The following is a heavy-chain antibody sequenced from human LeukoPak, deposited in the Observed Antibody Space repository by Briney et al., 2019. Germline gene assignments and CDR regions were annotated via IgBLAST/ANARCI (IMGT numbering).Heavy chain of an antibody. Sequence: GGSLRLSCAASGFTVSSNYMSWVRQAPGKGLEWVSVIYSGGSTYYADSVKGRFTISRDNSKNTLYLQMNSLRAEDTAVYYCARHVYSYRAGADYWGQGTLVTVSS. J-gene: IGHJ4*02. CDR2: IYSGGST. CDR1: GFTVSSNY. CDR3: ARHVYSYRAGADY. D-gene: IGHD5-18*01. V-gene: IGHV3-66*04.